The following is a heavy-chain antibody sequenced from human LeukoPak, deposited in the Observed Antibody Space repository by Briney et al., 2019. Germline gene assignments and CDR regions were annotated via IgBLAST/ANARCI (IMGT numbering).Heavy chain of an antibody. CDR3: AGVLESVYYGSGSYNGPGY. D-gene: IGHD3-10*01. J-gene: IGHJ4*02. V-gene: IGHV1-18*01. CDR2: ISAYNGNT. Sequence: AASVKVSCKASGYTFTSYGISWVRQAPGQGLEWMGWISAYNGNTNYAQKLQGRVTMTTDTSTSTAYMELRSLRSDDTAVYYCAGVLESVYYGSGSYNGPGYWGQGTLVTVSS. CDR1: GYTFTSYG.